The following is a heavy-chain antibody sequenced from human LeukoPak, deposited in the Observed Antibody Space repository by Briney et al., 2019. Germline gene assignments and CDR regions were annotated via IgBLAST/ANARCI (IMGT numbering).Heavy chain of an antibody. CDR1: GGSISRSTYS. J-gene: IGHJ4*02. D-gene: IGHD3-10*01. CDR3: ARWTGTNSASYFNYDY. CDR2: IHYVGST. V-gene: IGHV4-39*01. Sequence: PSETLSLTCAVSGGSISRSTYSWAWIRQPPGKGLEWIGNIHYVGSTFYNSSLKSRVSMSVDASKNQFYLKLSSVTAADTAVYYCARWTGTNSASYFNYDYWGQGTLVTVSS.